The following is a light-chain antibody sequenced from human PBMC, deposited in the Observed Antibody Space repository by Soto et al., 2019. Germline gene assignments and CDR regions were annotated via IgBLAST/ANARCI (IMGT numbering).Light chain of an antibody. V-gene: IGKV1-39*01. CDR3: QQSYSTPPIT. Sequence: DIQMTQSPSSLSASVGDRVTITCRTSQSISSYLNWYQQKPGKAPKLLIYAASSLQSGVPSRFSGSGSGTDFTLTISSLQPEDFETYYCQQSYSTPPITFGQGTGMEFK. J-gene: IGKJ5*01. CDR2: AAS. CDR1: QSISSY.